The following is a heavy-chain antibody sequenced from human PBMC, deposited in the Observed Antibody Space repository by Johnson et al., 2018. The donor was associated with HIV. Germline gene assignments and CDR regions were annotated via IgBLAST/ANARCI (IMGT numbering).Heavy chain of an antibody. J-gene: IGHJ3*02. CDR3: ARASVSSPRYSSSSDDAFDI. CDR2: ISYDGRNK. CDR1: GFTFSSYG. V-gene: IGHV3-30*03. Sequence: QVQLVESGGGVVQPGGSLRLSCAASGFTFSSYGMHWVRQAPGKGLEWVAVISYDGRNKYYAASVKGRFTISRDNSKNTLYLQMNSLRAEDTAVYYCARASVSSPRYSSSSDDAFDIWGQGTMVTVSS. D-gene: IGHD6-6*01.